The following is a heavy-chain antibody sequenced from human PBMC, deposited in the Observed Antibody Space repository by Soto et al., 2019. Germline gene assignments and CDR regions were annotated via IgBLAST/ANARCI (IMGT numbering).Heavy chain of an antibody. CDR3: ARGRVAGSFDH. D-gene: IGHD6-19*01. CDR2: INHSGST. Sequence: QVQLQQWGAGLLKPSETLSLTCAVYGGSFSGYYWSWIRQPPGKGLEWIGEINHSGSTNYNPYLKSRVTIREDTSKNQSSRELISVTAADTAVAYCARGRVAGSFDHWGQGTLVTVSS. J-gene: IGHJ4*02. CDR1: GGSFSGYY. V-gene: IGHV4-34*01.